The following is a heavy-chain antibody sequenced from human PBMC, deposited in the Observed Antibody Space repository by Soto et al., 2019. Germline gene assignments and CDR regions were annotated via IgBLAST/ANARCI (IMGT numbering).Heavy chain of an antibody. CDR2: IDTTSRTI. V-gene: IGHV3-48*02. J-gene: IGHJ6*02. CDR3: ARDGDRGFDMDV. CDR1: GFTLTTHN. Sequence: EVQLVESGGGLVQPGGSLRLSCVASGFTLTTHNMDWVRQAPGKGLEWISYIDTTSRTIYYADSVKGRFTVSRDNAKNSVYLQMNSLRDEDPAVYYCARDGDRGFDMDVWGQGTTITVSS.